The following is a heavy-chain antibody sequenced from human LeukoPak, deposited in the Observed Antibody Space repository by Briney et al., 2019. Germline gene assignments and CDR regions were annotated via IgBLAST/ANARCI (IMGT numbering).Heavy chain of an antibody. CDR2: IRSKTNSYAT. J-gene: IGHJ4*02. D-gene: IGHD3-3*01. V-gene: IGHV3-73*01. Sequence: GGSLRLSCAASGFTFSGSAMHWVRQASGKGLEWVGRIRSKTNSYATAYAASVKGRFTISRDDSKNTAYLQMNSLKTEDTAVYYCTTGGVEWLPYCDYWGQGTLVTVSS. CDR3: TTGGVEWLPYCDY. CDR1: GFTFSGSA.